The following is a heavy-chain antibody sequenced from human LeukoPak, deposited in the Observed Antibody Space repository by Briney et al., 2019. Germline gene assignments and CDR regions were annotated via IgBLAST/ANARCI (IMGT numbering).Heavy chain of an antibody. D-gene: IGHD3-10*01. CDR2: INHSGST. CDR3: ARRGYYYYMDV. V-gene: IGHV4-34*01. J-gene: IGHJ6*03. Sequence: SETLSLTCAVYGGSFSGYYWSWIRQPPGKGLEWIGEINHSGSTNYNPSLKSRVTISVDTSKNQFSLKLSSVTAADTAVYYCARRGYYYYMDVWGKGTTVTISS. CDR1: GGSFSGYY.